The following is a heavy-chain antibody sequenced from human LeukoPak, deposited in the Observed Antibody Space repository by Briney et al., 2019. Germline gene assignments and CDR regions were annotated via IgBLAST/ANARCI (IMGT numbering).Heavy chain of an antibody. CDR1: GFTFSSYW. D-gene: IGHD3-3*01. CDR3: ASPPGVRFLEWLLSDAFDI. CDR2: IREDGGEK. Sequence: GGSLRLSCAASGFTFSSYWMTWVRQAPGKGLEWVANIREDGGEKYYVDSVKGRFTIARDNAKNSLYLQMNSLRAEDTAVYYCASPPGVRFLEWLLSDAFDIWGQGKMVTVSS. V-gene: IGHV3-7*01. J-gene: IGHJ3*02.